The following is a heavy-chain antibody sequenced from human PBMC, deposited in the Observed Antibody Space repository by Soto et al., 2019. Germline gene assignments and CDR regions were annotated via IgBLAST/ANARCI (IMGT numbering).Heavy chain of an antibody. CDR3: ARRTSGWYLDY. Sequence: EVQLLESGGGLVQPGGSLRLSCAASGFTFSSYAMSWVRQAPGKGLEWVSVISGSGGSTDYSDSVKGRFTISTDHPKNTLYLQMNSLSADDTAVYYCARRTSGWYLDYWGQGTLVTVSS. CDR1: GFTFSSYA. CDR2: ISGSGGST. J-gene: IGHJ4*02. V-gene: IGHV3-23*01. D-gene: IGHD6-19*01.